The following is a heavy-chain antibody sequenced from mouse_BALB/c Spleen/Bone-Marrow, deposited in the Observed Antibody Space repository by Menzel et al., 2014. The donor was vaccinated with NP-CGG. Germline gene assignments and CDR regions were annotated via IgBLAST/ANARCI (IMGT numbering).Heavy chain of an antibody. CDR1: GYSITSDYA. Sequence: EVHLVESGPGLVKPSQSLSLACTVTGYSITSDYAWNWIRQFPGNKLEWMGYISYSGSTNYNPSLKSRFSITRDTSKNQFFLQLNSVTTEDTATYYCASAGGAMDYWGQGTSVTVSS. V-gene: IGHV3-2*02. CDR3: ASAGGAMDY. J-gene: IGHJ4*01. CDR2: ISYSGST.